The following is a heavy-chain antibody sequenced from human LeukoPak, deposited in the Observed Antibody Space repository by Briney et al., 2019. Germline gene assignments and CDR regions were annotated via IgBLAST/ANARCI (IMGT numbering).Heavy chain of an antibody. D-gene: IGHD5-24*01. J-gene: IGHJ4*02. CDR1: GGSISGYY. CDR2: IYYSGTT. Sequence: SETLSLTCTVSGGSISGYYWSWIRQPPGKGLEWIGYIYYSGTTKYNPSLESRVTISVDTSKNQFSLKLNSVTAADTAVYYCARTEMATIHFDYWGQGALVTVSS. V-gene: IGHV4-59*01. CDR3: ARTEMATIHFDY.